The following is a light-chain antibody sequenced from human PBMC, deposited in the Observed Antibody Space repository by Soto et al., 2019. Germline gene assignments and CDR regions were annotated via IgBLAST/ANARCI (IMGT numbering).Light chain of an antibody. V-gene: IGKV1-39*01. Sequence: DIQMTQSPSSLSASVGDRVTISCRASQTITTYLNWYQQKPGKAPKLLIYAASSLHSGVPSRFSGSGSGTHFTLTISSLQPEDFAAYYCQQTYSALWTFGQGTKLEIK. CDR2: AAS. J-gene: IGKJ1*01. CDR3: QQTYSALWT. CDR1: QTITTY.